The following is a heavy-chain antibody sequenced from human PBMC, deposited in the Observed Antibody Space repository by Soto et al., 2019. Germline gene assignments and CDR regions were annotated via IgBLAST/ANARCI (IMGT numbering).Heavy chain of an antibody. Sequence: SVKVSCKSSGFTFTSSAMQWVRQARGQRLEWIGWIVVGSGNTNYAQKFQERVTITRDMSTSTAYMELSSLRSEDTAVYYCAADAGEDCSGGSCYSNWGQGTLVTVSS. V-gene: IGHV1-58*02. D-gene: IGHD2-15*01. CDR1: GFTFTSSA. CDR3: AADAGEDCSGGSCYSN. CDR2: IVVGSGNT. J-gene: IGHJ4*02.